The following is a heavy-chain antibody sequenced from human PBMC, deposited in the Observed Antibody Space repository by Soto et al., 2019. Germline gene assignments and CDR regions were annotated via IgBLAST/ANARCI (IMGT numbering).Heavy chain of an antibody. J-gene: IGHJ6*02. CDR3: ATPYSSGWYGLYYGMDV. CDR2: FDPEDGET. D-gene: IGHD6-19*01. V-gene: IGHV1-24*01. CDR1: GYTLTELS. Sequence: ASVKVSCKVSGYTLTELSMHWVRQAPGKGLEWMGGFDPEDGETIYAQKFQGRVTMTEDTATDTAYMELSSLRSEDTAVYYCATPYSSGWYGLYYGMDVWGPGTTVTVSS.